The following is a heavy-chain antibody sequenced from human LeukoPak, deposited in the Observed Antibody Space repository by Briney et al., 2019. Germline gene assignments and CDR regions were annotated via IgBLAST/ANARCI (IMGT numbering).Heavy chain of an antibody. V-gene: IGHV3-53*05. Sequence: GGSLRLSCAASGFTVSSNYMSWVRQAPGKGLEWVSAIYSGGSTYYADSVKGRFTISRDNSKNTLYLQMNSLRAEDTAVYYCAKDLSSGWHNDAFDIWGQGTMVTVSS. D-gene: IGHD6-19*01. CDR1: GFTVSSNY. CDR3: AKDLSSGWHNDAFDI. J-gene: IGHJ3*02. CDR2: IYSGGST.